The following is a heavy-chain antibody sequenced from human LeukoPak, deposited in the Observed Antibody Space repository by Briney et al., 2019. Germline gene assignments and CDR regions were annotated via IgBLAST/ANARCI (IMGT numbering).Heavy chain of an antibody. Sequence: SETLSLTCNVSGGSINSYHWSWIRQPPGEGLEWIGRLYSSGSFNYNPSLKSRVSMSVDTSKNQFSLKLTSVTAADTAVYFCARGGKATVVTLWGPGILVTVS. CDR3: ARGGKATVVTL. CDR2: LYSSGSF. V-gene: IGHV4-4*07. CDR1: GGSINSYH. J-gene: IGHJ4*02. D-gene: IGHD4-23*01.